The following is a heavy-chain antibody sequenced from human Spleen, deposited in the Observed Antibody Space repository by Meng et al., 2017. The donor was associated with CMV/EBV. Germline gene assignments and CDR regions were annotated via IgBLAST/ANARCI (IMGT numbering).Heavy chain of an antibody. D-gene: IGHD3-3*01. Sequence: ETLSLTCAASGFTFSSYWMHWVRQAPGKGLVWVSRINSDGSSTSYADSVKGRFTISRDNAKNTLYLQMNSLRAEDTAVYYCARDWATIFGVVIIPNYGMDVWGQGTTVTVSS. V-gene: IGHV3-74*01. J-gene: IGHJ6*02. CDR1: GFTFSSYW. CDR2: INSDGSST. CDR3: ARDWATIFGVVIIPNYGMDV.